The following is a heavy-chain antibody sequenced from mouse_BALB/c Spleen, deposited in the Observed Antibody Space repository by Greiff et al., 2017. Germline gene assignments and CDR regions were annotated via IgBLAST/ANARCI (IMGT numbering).Heavy chain of an antibody. D-gene: IGHD2-14*01. J-gene: IGHJ2*01. CDR3: ARHEDRYDGLGCFDY. Sequence: VQLQESGAELVKPGASVKLSCKASGYTFTEYIIHWVKQRSGQGLEWIGWFYPGSGSIKYNEKFKDKATLTADKSSSTVYMELSRLTSEDSAVYFCARHEDRYDGLGCFDYWGQGTTLTVSS. CDR1: GYTFTEYI. V-gene: IGHV1-62-2*01. CDR2: FYPGSGSI.